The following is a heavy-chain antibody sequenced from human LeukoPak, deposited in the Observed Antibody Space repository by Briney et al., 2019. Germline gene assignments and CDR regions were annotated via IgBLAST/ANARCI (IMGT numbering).Heavy chain of an antibody. CDR3: ASEKRGEDTAMVTRPIDY. D-gene: IGHD5-18*01. J-gene: IGHJ4*02. CDR1: GYSISSGYY. CDR2: IYHSGST. Sequence: SETLSLTCTVSGYSISSGYYWGWIRQPPGKGLEWIGSIYHSGSTYYNPSLKSRVTISVDTSKNQFSLKLSSVTAADTAVYYCASEKRGEDTAMVTRPIDYWGQGTLVNVSS. V-gene: IGHV4-38-2*02.